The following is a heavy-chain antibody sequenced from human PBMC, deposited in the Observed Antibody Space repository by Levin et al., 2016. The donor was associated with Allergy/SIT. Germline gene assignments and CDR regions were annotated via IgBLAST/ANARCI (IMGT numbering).Heavy chain of an antibody. CDR2: IIPIFGTA. CDR3: ARYIVVVTALKGYYYGMDV. D-gene: IGHD2-21*02. Sequence: WVRQAPGQGLEWMGGIIPIFGTANYAQKFQGRVTITADESTSTAYMELSSLRSEDTAVYYCARYIVVVTALKGYYYGMDVWGQGTTVTVSS. V-gene: IGHV1-69*01. J-gene: IGHJ6*02.